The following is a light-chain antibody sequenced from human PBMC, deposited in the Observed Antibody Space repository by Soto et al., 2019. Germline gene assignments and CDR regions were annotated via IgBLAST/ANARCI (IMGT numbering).Light chain of an antibody. J-gene: IGLJ2*01. CDR2: GNS. CDR1: SSNIGAGYD. Sequence: QSVLTQPPSVSGAPGQRVTISCTGSSSNIGAGYDVHWYQQLPGTAPKLLIYGNSNRPSGVPDRLSGSKSGTSASLAITGLQAEDEADYYCQSYDSSLRGSVFGGGTKVTVL. V-gene: IGLV1-40*01. CDR3: QSYDSSLRGSV.